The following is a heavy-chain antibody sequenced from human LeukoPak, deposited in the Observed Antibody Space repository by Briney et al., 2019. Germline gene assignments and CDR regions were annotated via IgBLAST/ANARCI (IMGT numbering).Heavy chain of an antibody. CDR2: ICSGPTT. CDR1: GGSLNIHSIC. CDR3: ARLRGGVQLWEN. Sequence: SETLPLTRSVSGGSLNIHSICWGWIRQPPGLGLEWIATICSGPTTYYNPSLRSRVTLYADTSKNQLSLMLTSMTALATAVYYCARLRGGVQLWENWGQGTRVTVSS. V-gene: IGHV4-39*01. J-gene: IGHJ4*02. D-gene: IGHD5-18*01.